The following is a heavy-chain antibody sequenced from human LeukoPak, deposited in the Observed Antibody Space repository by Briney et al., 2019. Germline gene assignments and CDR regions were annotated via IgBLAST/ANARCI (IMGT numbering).Heavy chain of an antibody. CDR3: ARVDVGDTSDY. V-gene: IGHV3-48*03. Sequence: PAGSLRLSCAASGFTFSSYEMNWVRQAPGKGLEWVSYISSSGSTIYYADSVKGRFTISRDNAKNSLYLQMNSLTAEDTAVYYCARVDVGDTSDYWGQGTLLTVSS. D-gene: IGHD1-26*01. CDR2: ISSSGSTI. J-gene: IGHJ4*02. CDR1: GFTFSSYE.